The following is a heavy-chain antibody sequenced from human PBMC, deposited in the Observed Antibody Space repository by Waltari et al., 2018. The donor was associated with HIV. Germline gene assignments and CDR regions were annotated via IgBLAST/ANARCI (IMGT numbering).Heavy chain of an antibody. J-gene: IGHJ5*02. CDR2: VNSAGET. CDR1: GFTFNEYD. Sequence: EVQLVESGGGLVQPGGSMRLSCSASGFTFNEYDMHWVRQVTGKGLESGEVVNSAGETYYSSSGKGRFTISMENAKNSLYLQMSSLSAEDTAVYYFTRDRGSGWDPWGQGTLVTVSS. CDR3: TRDRGSGWDP. V-gene: IGHV3-13*01. D-gene: IGHD6-19*01.